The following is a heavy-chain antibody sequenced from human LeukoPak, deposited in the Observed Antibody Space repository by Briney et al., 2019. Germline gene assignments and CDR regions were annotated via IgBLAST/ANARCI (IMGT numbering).Heavy chain of an antibody. CDR3: AREGYYYGSGSFSPYYYYGMDV. D-gene: IGHD3-10*01. J-gene: IGHJ6*02. Sequence: KTSETLSLTCTVSGGSISSSSYYWGWIRQPPGKGLEWIGSIYYSGSTYYNPSLKSRVTISIDTSKNQFSLRLSSVTAADTAVYHCAREGYYYGSGSFSPYYYYGMDVWGQGTTVTVSS. CDR1: GGSISSSSYY. V-gene: IGHV4-39*07. CDR2: IYYSGST.